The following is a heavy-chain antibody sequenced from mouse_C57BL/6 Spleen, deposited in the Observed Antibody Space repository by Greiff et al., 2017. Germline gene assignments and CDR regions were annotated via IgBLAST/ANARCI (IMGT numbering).Heavy chain of an antibody. J-gene: IGHJ2*01. CDR3: AREGVDYDGNYFDD. D-gene: IGHD2-4*01. Sequence: EVQLQQSGPGLVKPSQSLSLTCSVTGYSITSGYYWNWIRQFPGNKLEWMGYISYDGSNNYNPSLKNQISFTRDTSKNQFFLKLNSVTTEDTATYYCAREGVDYDGNYFDDWGKGTTLTVSS. CDR2: ISYDGSN. V-gene: IGHV3-6*01. CDR1: GYSITSGYY.